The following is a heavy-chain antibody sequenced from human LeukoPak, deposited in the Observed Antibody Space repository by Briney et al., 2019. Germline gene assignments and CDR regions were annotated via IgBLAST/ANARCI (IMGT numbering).Heavy chain of an antibody. CDR1: GFTFTTYG. J-gene: IGHJ6*02. V-gene: IGHV3-48*01. CDR2: LSGRSNSI. Sequence: GGSLRLSCAASGFTFTTYGMNWVRQAPGKGLEWVSYLSGRSNSIYYAESVKGRFTISRDNAKNSLYLQMSNLRAEDTAVYFCARGGGLDVWGQGATVTVSS. D-gene: IGHD3-16*01. CDR3: ARGGGLDV.